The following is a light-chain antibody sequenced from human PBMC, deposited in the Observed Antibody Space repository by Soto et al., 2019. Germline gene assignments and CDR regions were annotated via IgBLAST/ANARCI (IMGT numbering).Light chain of an antibody. CDR2: GAS. V-gene: IGKV1-27*01. Sequence: IQMTQSPSSLSASVGDRVTITCRASQDINKYLAWYRQKPGKAPALLIYGASTLQSGVPSRFSGSGSGTDFTLTITSLQPEDVATYYCQQSYSTPYTFGQGTKVDIK. J-gene: IGKJ2*01. CDR3: QQSYSTPYT. CDR1: QDINKY.